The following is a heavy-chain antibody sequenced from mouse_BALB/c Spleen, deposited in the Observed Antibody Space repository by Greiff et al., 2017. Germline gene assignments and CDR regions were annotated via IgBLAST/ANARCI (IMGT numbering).Heavy chain of an antibody. V-gene: IGHV2-9*02. J-gene: IGHJ4*01. CDR2: IWAGGST. D-gene: IGHD2-4*01. CDR1: GFSLTSYG. CDR3: ARDNYYDYDRGYYYAMDY. Sequence: QVQLKESGPGLVAPSQSLSITCTVSGFSLTSYGVHWVRQPPGKGLEWLGVIWAGGSTNYNSALMSRLSISKDNSKSQVFLKMNSLQTDDTAMYYCARDNYYDYDRGYYYAMDYWGQGTSVTVSS.